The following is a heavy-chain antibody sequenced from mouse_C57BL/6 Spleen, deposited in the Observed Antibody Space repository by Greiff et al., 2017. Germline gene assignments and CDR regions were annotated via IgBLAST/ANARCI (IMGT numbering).Heavy chain of an antibody. CDR1: GYTFTSYW. V-gene: IGHV1-72*01. Sequence: QVQLKQPGAELVKPGASVKLSCKASGYTFTSYWMHWVKQRPGRGLEWIGRIDPNSGGTKYNEKFKSKATLTVDKPSSTAYMHLSSLTSEDSAVYYCAREGYGSSYVDWYFDVWGTGTTVTVSS. J-gene: IGHJ1*03. D-gene: IGHD1-1*01. CDR3: AREGYGSSYVDWYFDV. CDR2: IDPNSGGT.